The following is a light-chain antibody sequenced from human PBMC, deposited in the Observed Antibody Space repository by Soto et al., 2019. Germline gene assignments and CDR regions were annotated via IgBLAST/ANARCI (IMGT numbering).Light chain of an antibody. CDR1: VLAKKY. CDR3: YSAADNNLGV. Sequence: SYELTQPSSVSVSPGQTARITCSGDVLAKKYARLFQQKPGQAPVLVIYKDSERPSGIPERFSGYSSGTTVTLTISGAQVEEEAYYYCYSAADNNLGVFGGGTKLTVL. V-gene: IGLV3-27*01. J-gene: IGLJ2*01. CDR2: KDS.